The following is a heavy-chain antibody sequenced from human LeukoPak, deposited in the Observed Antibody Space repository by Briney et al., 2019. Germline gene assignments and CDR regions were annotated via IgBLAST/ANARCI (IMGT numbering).Heavy chain of an antibody. CDR1: GYTLTELS. D-gene: IGHD1-26*01. J-gene: IGHJ4*02. V-gene: IGHV1-24*01. CDR2: FDPEDGET. Sequence: GASVKVSCEVSGYTLTELSMHWVRHAPGKGLVWRGGFDPEDGETIYAQKFQGRVTMTEDTSTDTASKELSSLRSEDTAPYYYATTGYSGSQWDFDYWGQGTLVTVSS. CDR3: ATTGYSGSQWDFDY.